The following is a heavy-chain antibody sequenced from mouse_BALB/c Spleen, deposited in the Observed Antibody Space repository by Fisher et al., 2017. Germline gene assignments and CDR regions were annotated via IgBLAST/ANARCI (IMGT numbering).Heavy chain of an antibody. J-gene: IGHJ4*01. D-gene: IGHD2-1*01. Sequence: RFTISRDNAKNTLYLQTSSLRSEDTAMYYCARGNYEAMDYWGQGTSVTVSS. V-gene: IGHV5-9*04. CDR3: ARGNYEAMDY.